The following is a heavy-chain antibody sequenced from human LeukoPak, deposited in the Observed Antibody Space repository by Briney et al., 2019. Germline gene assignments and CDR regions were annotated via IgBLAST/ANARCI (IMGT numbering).Heavy chain of an antibody. V-gene: IGHV3-23*01. J-gene: IGHJ4*02. Sequence: GGSLRLSCAASGFTFGSFAMSWVRQAPGKGLEWVSSISGSGGSTYYADPVKGRFTISRDNSKNTLYLQMNSLRAEDTAVYYCAKGQYYDFWSGYYRHFDYWGQGTLVTVSS. CDR1: GFTFGSFA. CDR2: ISGSGGST. CDR3: AKGQYYDFWSGYYRHFDY. D-gene: IGHD3-3*01.